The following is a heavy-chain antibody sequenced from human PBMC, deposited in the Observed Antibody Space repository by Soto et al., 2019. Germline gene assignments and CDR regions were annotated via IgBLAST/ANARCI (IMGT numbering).Heavy chain of an antibody. D-gene: IGHD2-21*01. CDR3: ARDAGAYCRGVCYADY. CDR2: IWYDGSNQ. V-gene: IGHV3-33*01. Sequence: QVQLVESGGGVVQPGRSLRLSCAASGFTFSGYGRHWVRQATGKELEWVAVIWYDGSNQYYADSVKGRFTISRDNAKNTLYLQMNSLRAEDTALYYCARDAGAYCRGVCYADYWGQGTLVTVSS. J-gene: IGHJ4*02. CDR1: GFTFSGYG.